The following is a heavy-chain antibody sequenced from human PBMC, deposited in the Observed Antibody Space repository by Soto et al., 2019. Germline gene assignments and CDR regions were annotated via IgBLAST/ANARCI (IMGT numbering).Heavy chain of an antibody. J-gene: IGHJ6*02. Sequence: PGGSLRLSCAASGFPFSSYGMHWVRQAPGKGLEWVAVIWYDGSNKYYADSVKGRFTISRDNSKNTLYLQMNSLRAEDTAVYYCARDSDQNYYYYGMDVWGQGTTVTVSS. CDR3: ARDSDQNYYYYGMDV. CDR1: GFPFSSYG. V-gene: IGHV3-33*01. CDR2: IWYDGSNK.